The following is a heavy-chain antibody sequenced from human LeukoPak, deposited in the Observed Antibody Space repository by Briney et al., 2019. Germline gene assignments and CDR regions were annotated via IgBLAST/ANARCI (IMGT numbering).Heavy chain of an antibody. J-gene: IGHJ6*03. CDR3: ARVWELRNHYRYYYMDV. CDR2: ISGYNGDT. D-gene: IGHD1-14*01. CDR1: GYTFSSYG. V-gene: IGHV1-18*01. Sequence: ASVKVSCKASGYTFSSYGFSWVRQAPGQGREWMGWISGYNGDTHYAQKFQGRITMTADTSTTTAYMELRGLGSDDTAVYYCARVWELRNHYRYYYMDVWGKGTTVTVSS.